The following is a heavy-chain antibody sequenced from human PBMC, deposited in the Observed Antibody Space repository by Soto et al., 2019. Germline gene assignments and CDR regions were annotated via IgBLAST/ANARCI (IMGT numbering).Heavy chain of an antibody. CDR2: IRSKAYGVTT. CDR1: GFTFGDYA. J-gene: IGHJ5*02. D-gene: IGHD1-1*01. CDR3: TREGDSSSGAGTTNWFDP. Sequence: GGSLRLSCTASGFTFGDYAMSWFRQAPGKGLEWVGFIRSKAYGVTTEYAASVKGRFTISRDDSKSIAYLQMNSLKTDDTAVYYCTREGDSSSGAGTTNWFDPWGQGTLVTVSS. V-gene: IGHV3-49*03.